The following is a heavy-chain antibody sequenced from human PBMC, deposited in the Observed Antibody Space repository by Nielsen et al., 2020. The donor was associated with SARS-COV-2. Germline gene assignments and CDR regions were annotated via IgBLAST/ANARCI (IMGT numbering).Heavy chain of an antibody. D-gene: IGHD4-17*01. Sequence: GESLKISCSASGFTLSSYAMHWVRQAPGKGLEYVSAISSNGGSTYYTDSVKGRFSISRDNSKNTLYLQMSSLRAEDTAVYYCVADYGDYAAHDYWGQGTLVTVSS. CDR1: GFTLSSYA. J-gene: IGHJ4*02. CDR2: ISSNGGST. V-gene: IGHV3-64D*09. CDR3: VADYGDYAAHDY.